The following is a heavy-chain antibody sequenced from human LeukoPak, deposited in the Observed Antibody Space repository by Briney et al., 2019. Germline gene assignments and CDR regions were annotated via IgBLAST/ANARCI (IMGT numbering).Heavy chain of an antibody. J-gene: IGHJ4*02. CDR3: ARVRFSYGWYFDY. CDR1: GFTFSDYY. Sequence: GGSLRLSCAASGFTFSDYYMSWIRQAPGKGLEWVSYISSTGNTIYYADSVEGRFTISRDSAKKSLDLQMNSLRAEDTAVYYCARVRFSYGWYFDYWGQGTLVTVSS. V-gene: IGHV3-11*01. CDR2: ISSTGNTI. D-gene: IGHD3-16*01.